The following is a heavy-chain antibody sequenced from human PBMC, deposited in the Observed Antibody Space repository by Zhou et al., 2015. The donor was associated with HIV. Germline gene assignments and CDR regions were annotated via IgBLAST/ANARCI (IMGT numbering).Heavy chain of an antibody. D-gene: IGHD6-13*01. J-gene: IGHJ6*02. Sequence: EVQLLESGGGLVQPGGSLRLSCAASGFTFSSHAMSWVRQAPGKGLEWVSSISDSGHNTYYADSEKGRFTISRDNSKNTLYLQMTSLRAEDTAVYYCANIRVAQQLVYSYYNGMDVWGQGP. CDR1: GFTFSSHA. V-gene: IGHV3-23*01. CDR2: ISDSGHNT. CDR3: ANIRVAQQLVYSYYNGMDV.